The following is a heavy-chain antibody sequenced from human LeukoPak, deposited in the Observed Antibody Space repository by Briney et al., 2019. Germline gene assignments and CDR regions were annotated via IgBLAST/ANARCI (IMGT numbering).Heavy chain of an antibody. CDR1: GYTFTSYD. V-gene: IGHV1-8*03. D-gene: IGHD5-18*01. Sequence: ASVKVSCKASGYTFTSYDINWVRQATGQGLEWMGWMNPNSGNTGYAQKFQRRVTITSNTSISTAYMELSSLRSEDTAVYYCARGRVQLWSYYYYYMDVWGKGTTVTVSS. J-gene: IGHJ6*03. CDR3: ARGRVQLWSYYYYYMDV. CDR2: MNPNSGNT.